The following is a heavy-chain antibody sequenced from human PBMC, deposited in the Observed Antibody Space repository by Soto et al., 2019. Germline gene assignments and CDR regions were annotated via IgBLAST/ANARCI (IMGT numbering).Heavy chain of an antibody. CDR2: IRGGGGRT. Sequence: LRLSCAASGFTFSNYAMTWVRQAPGKGLEWLSYIRGGGGRTYYADSVKGRFSISRDNSKSMLYLEINSLRTEDTAVYFCAKEYDIVTGSDHWG. J-gene: IGHJ4*01. V-gene: IGHV3-23*01. CDR1: GFTFSNYA. CDR3: AKEYDIVTGSDH. D-gene: IGHD3-9*01.